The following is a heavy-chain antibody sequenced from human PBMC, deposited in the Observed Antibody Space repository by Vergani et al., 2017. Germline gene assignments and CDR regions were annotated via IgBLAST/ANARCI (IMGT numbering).Heavy chain of an antibody. D-gene: IGHD2-15*01. Sequence: QVQLVQSGAEVKKPGSSVKVSCKASGGTFSSYAISWVRQAPGQGLEWMGGIIPIFGTANYAQKFQGRVTITADEATSTAYMELSSLRSEDTAVYYCARGIGYCSGGSCYSYVGYWGQGTLVTVSS. CDR3: ARGIGYCSGGSCYSYVGY. CDR1: GGTFSSYA. J-gene: IGHJ4*02. CDR2: IIPIFGTA. V-gene: IGHV1-69*01.